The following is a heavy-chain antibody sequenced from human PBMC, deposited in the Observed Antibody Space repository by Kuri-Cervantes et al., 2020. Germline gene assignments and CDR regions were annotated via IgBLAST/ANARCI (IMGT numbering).Heavy chain of an antibody. V-gene: IGHV3-30-3*01. CDR3: ARAWTMVRGGMDV. J-gene: IGHJ6*02. CDR2: ISYDGSNK. D-gene: IGHD3-10*01. CDR1: GFTFSSYA. Sequence: GESLKISCAASGFTFSSYAMHWVRQAPGKGLEWVAVISYDGSNKYYADSVKGRFTISRGNSKNTLYLQMNSLRAEDTAVYYCARAWTMVRGGMDVWGQGTTVTVSS.